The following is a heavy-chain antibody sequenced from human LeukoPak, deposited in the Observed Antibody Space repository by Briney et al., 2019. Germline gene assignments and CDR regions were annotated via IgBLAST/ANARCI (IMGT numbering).Heavy chain of an antibody. Sequence: PGGSLRLSCAASGFTVSSNYMSWVRQAPGKGLEWVSVIYSGGSTYYADSVRGRFTISRDNSKNTLYLQMNSLRAEDTAVYYCAREGPTTAVGSGAPDIWGLGTMVTVSS. CDR2: IYSGGST. J-gene: IGHJ3*02. D-gene: IGHD6-13*01. V-gene: IGHV3-66*01. CDR3: AREGPTTAVGSGAPDI. CDR1: GFTVSSNY.